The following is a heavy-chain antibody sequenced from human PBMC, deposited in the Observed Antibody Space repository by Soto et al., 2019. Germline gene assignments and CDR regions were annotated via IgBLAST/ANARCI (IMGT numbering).Heavy chain of an antibody. CDR2: ISGSGGST. CDR3: AKDPVDSGSYGTTNN. J-gene: IGHJ4*02. V-gene: IGHV3-23*01. CDR1: GFTFSSYA. D-gene: IGHD1-26*01. Sequence: PGGSLRHSCAASGFTFSSYAMSWVRHAPGKGLEWVSAISGSGGSTYYADSVKGRFTISRDNSKNTLYLQMNSLRAEDTAVYYCAKDPVDSGSYGTTNNWGKGTLVTVSS.